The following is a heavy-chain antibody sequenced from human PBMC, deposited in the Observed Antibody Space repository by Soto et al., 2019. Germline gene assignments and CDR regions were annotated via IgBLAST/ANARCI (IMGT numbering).Heavy chain of an antibody. CDR3: AKDSGYCSGTSCYWGYMSV. J-gene: IGHJ6*03. Sequence: EVQLLESGGGLVQPGGSLRLSCAASGFTFSSYAMSWVRQAPGKGLEWVSAISGSGGSTYYADSVKGRFTISRDNSMNTLYLQMNSLRAEDTAISYCAKDSGYCSGTSCYWGYMSVWGKGTTVTVSS. D-gene: IGHD2-2*01. CDR1: GFTFSSYA. V-gene: IGHV3-23*01. CDR2: ISGSGGST.